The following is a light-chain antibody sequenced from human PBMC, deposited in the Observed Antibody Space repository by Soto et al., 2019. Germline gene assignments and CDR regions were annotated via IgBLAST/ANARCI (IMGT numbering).Light chain of an antibody. CDR2: EVT. J-gene: IGLJ3*02. Sequence: QSALTQPPSASGSPGQSVTISCAGTGSDIAVYNYVSWYQQHPGKAPKLIIFEVTKRPSGVPDRFSGSKSGNTASLTVSGLLADDEADYYCSSYAGSNTLVFGRGTKLTVL. CDR1: GSDIAVYNY. CDR3: SSYAGSNTLV. V-gene: IGLV2-8*01.